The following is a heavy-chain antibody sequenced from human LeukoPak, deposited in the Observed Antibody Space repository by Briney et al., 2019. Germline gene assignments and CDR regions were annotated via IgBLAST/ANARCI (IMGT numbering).Heavy chain of an antibody. V-gene: IGHV4-59*01. J-gene: IGHJ4*02. Sequence: PSETLPLTCTASGGSISSYYWSWIRQPPGKGLEWIGYIYYSGSTNYNPSLRSRVTISVDTSKNQFSLKLSSVTAADTAVYYCARGMGGYSYVWAFDYWGQGTLVTVSS. CDR1: GGSISSYY. CDR2: IYYSGST. D-gene: IGHD5-18*01. CDR3: ARGMGGYSYVWAFDY.